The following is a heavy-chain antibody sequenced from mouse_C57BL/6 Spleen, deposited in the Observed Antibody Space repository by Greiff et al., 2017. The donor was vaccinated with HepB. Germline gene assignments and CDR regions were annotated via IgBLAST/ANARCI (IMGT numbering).Heavy chain of an antibody. CDR1: GYTFTSYW. Sequence: VQLQQPGAELVMPGASVKLSCKASGYTFTSYWMHWVKQRPGQGLEWIGEIDPSDSYTNYNQKFKGKSTLTVDKSSSTAYMQLSSLTSEDSAVYYCARLDHYYGSRYFDYWSQGTTLTVSS. J-gene: IGHJ2*01. CDR3: ARLDHYYGSRYFDY. CDR2: IDPSDSYT. D-gene: IGHD1-1*01. V-gene: IGHV1-69*01.